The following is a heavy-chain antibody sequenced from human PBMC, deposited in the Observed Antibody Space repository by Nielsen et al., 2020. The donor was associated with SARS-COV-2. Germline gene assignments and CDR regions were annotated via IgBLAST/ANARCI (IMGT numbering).Heavy chain of an antibody. Sequence: ETLSLTCAVYGGSFSGYYWSWVRQAPGKGLEWVSVIYSGGSTYYADSVKGRFTISRDNSKNTLYLQMNSLRAEDTAVYYCTRDIAHTYCGGDCPEGDYWGQGTLVTVSS. CDR1: GGSFSGYY. CDR3: TRDIAHTYCGGDCPEGDY. V-gene: IGHV3-53*01. D-gene: IGHD2-21*02. CDR2: IYSGGST. J-gene: IGHJ4*02.